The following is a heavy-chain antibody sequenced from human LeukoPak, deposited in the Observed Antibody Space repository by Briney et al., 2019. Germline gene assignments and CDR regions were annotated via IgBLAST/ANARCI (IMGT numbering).Heavy chain of an antibody. Sequence: GESLKISCKGSGYSFTSYWIGWVRQMPGKGLEWMGIIYPGDSDTRYSPSFQGQVTISADKSISTAYLQWSSLKASDTAMYYCARQQRSPARSGSFFPPARDALDIWGQGTMVTVSS. CDR2: IYPGDSDT. J-gene: IGHJ3*02. CDR3: ARQQRSPARSGSFFPPARDALDI. CDR1: GYSFTSYW. V-gene: IGHV5-51*01. D-gene: IGHD1-26*01.